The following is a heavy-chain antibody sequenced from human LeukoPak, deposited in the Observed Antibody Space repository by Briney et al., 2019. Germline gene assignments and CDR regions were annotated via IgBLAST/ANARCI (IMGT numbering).Heavy chain of an antibody. CDR1: GFTFSGSA. CDR3: TSTPFTGIAVAGSPTRWRSLDYYYYYMDV. V-gene: IGHV3-73*01. CDR2: IRSKANSYAT. D-gene: IGHD6-19*01. J-gene: IGHJ6*03. Sequence: GGSLRLSCAASGFTFSGSAMHWVRQASGKGLEWVGRIRSKANSYATAYAASVKGRFTISRDDSKNTAYLQMNSLKTEDTAVYYCTSTPFTGIAVAGSPTRWRSLDYYYYYMDVWGKGTTVTVSS.